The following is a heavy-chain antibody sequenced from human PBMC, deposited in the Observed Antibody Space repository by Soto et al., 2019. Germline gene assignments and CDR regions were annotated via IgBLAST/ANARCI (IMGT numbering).Heavy chain of an antibody. CDR1: GFTFSSYS. Sequence: GGSLRLSCAASGFTFSSYSMNWVRQAPGKGLEWVSSISSSSSYIYYADSVKGRFTISRDNAKNSLYLQMNSLRAEDTAVYYCARDPTGLELYYYYYYMDVWGKGTTVTVSS. V-gene: IGHV3-21*01. D-gene: IGHD1-7*01. J-gene: IGHJ6*03. CDR2: ISSSSSYI. CDR3: ARDPTGLELYYYYYYMDV.